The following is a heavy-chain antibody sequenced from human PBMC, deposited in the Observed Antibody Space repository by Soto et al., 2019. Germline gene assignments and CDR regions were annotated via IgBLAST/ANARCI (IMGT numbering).Heavy chain of an antibody. Sequence: GGSLRLSCAASGFTFSSYAMHWVRQAPGKGLEWVSAISGSGDSTYYADSVKGRFTISRDTSKNTLYLQMDSLRAEDTALYYCAKSYSSNWYDYFDYWGQGTLVTVSS. D-gene: IGHD6-13*01. J-gene: IGHJ4*02. CDR1: GFTFSSYA. V-gene: IGHV3-23*01. CDR3: AKSYSSNWYDYFDY. CDR2: ISGSGDST.